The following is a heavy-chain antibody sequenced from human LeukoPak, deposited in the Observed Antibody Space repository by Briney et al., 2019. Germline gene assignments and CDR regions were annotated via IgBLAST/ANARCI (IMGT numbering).Heavy chain of an antibody. V-gene: IGHV3-48*03. Sequence: GGSLRLSCAASGFTFSSYEMNWVRQAPGKGLEWVSYISSSGSTIYCADSVKGRFTISRDNAKNTLYLQMNSLRAEDTAVYYCARDKGGSYEVDYWGQGTLVTVSS. CDR1: GFTFSSYE. J-gene: IGHJ4*02. CDR3: ARDKGGSYEVDY. D-gene: IGHD1-26*01. CDR2: ISSSGSTI.